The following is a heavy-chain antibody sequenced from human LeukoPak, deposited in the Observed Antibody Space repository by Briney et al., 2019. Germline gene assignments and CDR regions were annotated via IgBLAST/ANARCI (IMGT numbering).Heavy chain of an antibody. V-gene: IGHV4-39*01. Sequence: SETLSLTCTVSGGSISSSAYYWGWIRQSPGKGLEWIGDVYYSGSTFYNPSLMSRVTISADTSMNQFSLKLSSVTAADTAAYYCARHSFYYYYYIDVWGKGTTVIVSS. CDR2: VYYSGST. CDR1: GGSISSSAYY. J-gene: IGHJ6*03. CDR3: ARHSFYYYYYIDV.